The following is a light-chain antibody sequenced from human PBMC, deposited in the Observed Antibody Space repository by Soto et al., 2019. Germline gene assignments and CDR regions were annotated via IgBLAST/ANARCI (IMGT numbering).Light chain of an antibody. Sequence: DIQMTQSPSFLSASVGDRVTITCRASQSIGNHLNWYQQKLGKAPKFLNYGASTLQTGVPSTFTGSGSGTNFTLTVSSLQPEDFATYYCQQSYSSPTTFGQGTRLEIK. CDR3: QQSYSSPTT. V-gene: IGKV1-39*01. CDR1: QSIGNH. CDR2: GAS. J-gene: IGKJ5*01.